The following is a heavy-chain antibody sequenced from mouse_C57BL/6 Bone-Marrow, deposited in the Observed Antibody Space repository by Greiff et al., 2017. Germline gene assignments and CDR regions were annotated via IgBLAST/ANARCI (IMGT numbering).Heavy chain of an antibody. D-gene: IGHD1-1*01. Sequence: EVQLVESGGGLVKPGGSLKLSCAASGFTFSSYAMSWVRQTPGQRLEWVATISDGGSYTYYPDNVKGRFTISRDNAKNNLYLQMSHLKSEDRAMYYCARDDDCVLYWSIDGWGTGTTVTVSS. J-gene: IGHJ1*03. CDR1: GFTFSSYA. CDR2: ISDGGSYT. V-gene: IGHV5-4*01. CDR3: ARDDDCVLYWSIDG.